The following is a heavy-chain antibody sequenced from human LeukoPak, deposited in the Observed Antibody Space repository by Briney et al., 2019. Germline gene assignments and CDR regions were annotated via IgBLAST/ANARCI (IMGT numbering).Heavy chain of an antibody. CDR1: GGSFSGYY. V-gene: IGHV4-34*01. CDR2: INHSAST. J-gene: IGHJ6*02. D-gene: IGHD3-22*01. Sequence: SETLSLTCAVYGGSFSGYYWSWIRHPPGKGLEWIGEINHSASTNYNPSLKSRVTISVDTSKNQFSLKLSSVTAADTAVYYCARRGYSNDYYYYGMDVWGQGTTVTVSS. CDR3: ARRGYSNDYYYYGMDV.